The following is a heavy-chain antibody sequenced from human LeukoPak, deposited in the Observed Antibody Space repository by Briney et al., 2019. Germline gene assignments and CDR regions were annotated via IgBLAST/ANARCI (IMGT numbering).Heavy chain of an antibody. J-gene: IGHJ4*02. Sequence: AASVKVSCKASGYTFTNYGISWVRQAPGQGLEWVAWISLATGAPSYAQKLLGRVTMTTDTSTSTAYMELRSLRSDDTAVYYCARVQWELLPDYWGQGTLVTVSS. CDR1: GYTFTNYG. D-gene: IGHD1-26*01. CDR3: ARVQWELLPDY. CDR2: ISLATGAP. V-gene: IGHV1-18*01.